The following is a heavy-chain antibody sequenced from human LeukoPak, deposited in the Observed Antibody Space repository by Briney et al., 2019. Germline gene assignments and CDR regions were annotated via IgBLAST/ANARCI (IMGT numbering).Heavy chain of an antibody. Sequence: SETLSLTCTVSGGSLSSYYWSWIRQPPANGLDWIGYIYSSGNTNYNPSLKSRVTISVDTSKNQFSLNLTSVTAADTAVYYCARHSSVVRGWFDPWGQGTLVTVSS. CDR3: ARHSSVVRGWFDP. CDR2: IYSSGNT. J-gene: IGHJ5*02. CDR1: GGSLSSYY. V-gene: IGHV4-4*09. D-gene: IGHD2-15*01.